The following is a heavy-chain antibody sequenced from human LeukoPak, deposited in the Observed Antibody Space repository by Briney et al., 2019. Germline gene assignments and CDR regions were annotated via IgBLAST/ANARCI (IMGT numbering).Heavy chain of an antibody. J-gene: IGHJ3*02. CDR2: INPNSGGT. V-gene: IGHV1-2*06. CDR3: ATEGPIRTNAFDI. CDR1: GYTLTDYY. Sequence: ASVKVSCKASGYTLTDYYMHWVRQAPGQGLEWMGRINPNSGGTNYAQKFQGRVTMTRDTSISTVYMELSRLRSDDTAVYYCATEGPIRTNAFDIWGQGTMVTVSS. D-gene: IGHD3-3*02.